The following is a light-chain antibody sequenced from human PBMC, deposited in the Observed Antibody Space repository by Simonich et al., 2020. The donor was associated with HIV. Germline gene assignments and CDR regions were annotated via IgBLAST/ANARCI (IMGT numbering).Light chain of an antibody. Sequence: QSALTQPASVSGSPGQSITISCTGTSSDVGANNYVSWYQQHPGKAPKLMIYEVNKRPSGVPDRFSGAKSGNTAALTVSGLQAEDEADYYCATYGGSRIFGTGTKVTVL. J-gene: IGLJ1*01. CDR3: ATYGGSRI. CDR2: EVN. V-gene: IGLV2-8*01. CDR1: SSDVGANNY.